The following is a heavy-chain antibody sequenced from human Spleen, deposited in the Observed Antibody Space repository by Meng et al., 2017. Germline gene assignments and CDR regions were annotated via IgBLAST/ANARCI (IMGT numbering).Heavy chain of an antibody. CDR2: INHSGSS. CDR3: ARGLGGSTEN. V-gene: IGHV4-34*01. J-gene: IGHJ4*02. CDR1: GGSFSDYY. Sequence: QVQLQQWGAGLLKPSETLSLTCVVSGGSFSDYYWSWIRQPPGKGLEWIGEINHSGSSNYNPSLKSRVTISVDTSKNQFSLKLRSVTAADTAVHYCARGLGGSTENWGQGTLVTVSS. D-gene: IGHD2-15*01.